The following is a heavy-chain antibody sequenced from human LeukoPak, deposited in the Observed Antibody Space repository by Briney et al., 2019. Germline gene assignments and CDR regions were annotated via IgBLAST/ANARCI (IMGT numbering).Heavy chain of an antibody. Sequence: GGSLRLSCAASGFTFNNYAMNWDRQAPGKGLEWVSSIRSSGVSTYYADSVKGRFTISRDNSKNTLYLQMNSLRAEDTAVYYCAKGGLYYYDSSGYSDYWGQGTLVTVSS. CDR3: AKGGLYYYDSSGYSDY. CDR1: GFTFNNYA. J-gene: IGHJ4*02. V-gene: IGHV3-23*01. D-gene: IGHD3-22*01. CDR2: IRSSGVST.